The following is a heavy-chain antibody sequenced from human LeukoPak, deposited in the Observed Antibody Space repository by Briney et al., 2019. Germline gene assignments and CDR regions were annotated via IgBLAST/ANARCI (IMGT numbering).Heavy chain of an antibody. Sequence: GGSLRLSCAASGFTFSSYAMSWVRQAPGKGLEWVSALIGSDGSTYYADSVRGRFTISRDNSKNTLYLQMNSLKAEGTAVYYCAKAAVSGSGSYYSAFDYWGQGTLVTVSS. J-gene: IGHJ4*02. CDR1: GFTFSSYA. CDR2: LIGSDGST. V-gene: IGHV3-23*01. CDR3: AKAAVSGSGSYYSAFDY. D-gene: IGHD3-10*01.